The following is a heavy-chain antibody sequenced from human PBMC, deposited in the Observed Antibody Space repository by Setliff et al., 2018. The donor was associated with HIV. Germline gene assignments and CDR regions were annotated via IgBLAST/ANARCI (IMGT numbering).Heavy chain of an antibody. CDR2: ISSSSSYI. V-gene: IGHV3-21*04. Sequence: GGSLRLSCAASGFTFSSYSMNWVRQAPGKGLEWVSSISSSSSYIYYADSVKGRFTISRDNAKNSLYLQMNSLRAEDTAVYYCARIFGDQGYYYGMDVWGQGTTVTVSS. CDR1: GFTFSSYS. J-gene: IGHJ6*02. D-gene: IGHD3-3*01. CDR3: ARIFGDQGYYYGMDV.